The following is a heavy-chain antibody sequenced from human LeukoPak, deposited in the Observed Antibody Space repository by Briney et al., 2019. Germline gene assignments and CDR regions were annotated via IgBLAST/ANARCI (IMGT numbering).Heavy chain of an antibody. CDR3: ARAKHDSSGYATHFDY. CDR2: IYYSGST. V-gene: IGHV4-61*01. J-gene: IGHJ4*02. CDR1: GGSVSSGSYY. D-gene: IGHD3-22*01. Sequence: SETLSLTCTVSGGSVSSGSYYWSWIRQPPGKGLEWIGYIYYSGSTNYNPSLKSRVTISVDTSKNQFSLKLSSVTAADMAVYYCARAKHDSSGYATHFDYWGQGTLVTVSS.